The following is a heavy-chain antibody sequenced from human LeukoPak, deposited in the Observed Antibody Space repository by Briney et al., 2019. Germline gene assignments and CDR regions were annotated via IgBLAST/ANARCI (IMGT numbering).Heavy chain of an antibody. CDR2: INHNGNVN. D-gene: IGHD6-19*01. J-gene: IGHJ5*02. CDR3: ASLLWYSSALLS. CDR1: GFTFSRYW. Sequence: GGSLRLSCAASGFTFSRYWMNWARQAPGKGLEWVASINHNGNVNYYVDSVKGRFTISRDNAKNSLYLQMNSLRAEDTAVYYCASLLWYSSALLSWGQGTLVTVSS. V-gene: IGHV3-7*03.